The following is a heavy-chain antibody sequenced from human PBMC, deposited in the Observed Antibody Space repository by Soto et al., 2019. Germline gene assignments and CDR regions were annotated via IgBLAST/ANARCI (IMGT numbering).Heavy chain of an antibody. Sequence: QVQLQESGPRLVKPSETLSLTCSVSDSSMSPYYWTWFRQAPGKGLEWIGHLLYRGTATYNPALQGRVTISLDTSKKQVSLQLSSVIAADTAVYYGAREKDFILGGYAFGYWGPGTLVTVSS. D-gene: IGHD1-26*01. CDR3: AREKDFILGGYAFGY. CDR2: LLYRGTA. V-gene: IGHV4-59*01. J-gene: IGHJ3*01. CDR1: DSSMSPYY.